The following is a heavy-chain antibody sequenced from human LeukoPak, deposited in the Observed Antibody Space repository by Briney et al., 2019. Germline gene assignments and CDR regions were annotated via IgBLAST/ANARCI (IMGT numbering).Heavy chain of an antibody. V-gene: IGHV3-7*01. CDR3: VRFSFAGPDSDY. CDR1: GFNFEISW. J-gene: IGHJ4*02. D-gene: IGHD3-16*01. Sequence: GGSLRLSCAASGFNFEISWMTWVRQAPGKGLEWVTNVNREETGRYYVDSVKGRFTTSGDNARSSLYLQMNSLKTEDTAIYYCVRFSFAGPDSDYWGRGTLVTVSS. CDR2: VNREETGR.